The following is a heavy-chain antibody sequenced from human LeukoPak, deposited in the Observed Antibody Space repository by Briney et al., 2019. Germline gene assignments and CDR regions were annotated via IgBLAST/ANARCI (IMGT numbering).Heavy chain of an antibody. V-gene: IGHV1-8*01. CDR2: MNPNSGNT. CDR1: GYTFTSYD. D-gene: IGHD6-6*01. J-gene: IGHJ6*03. Sequence: ASVKVSCKASGYTFTSYDINWVRQATGQGLEWMGWMNPNSGNTGYAQKFQGRVTMTRNTSISTAYMELSSLRSEDTAVYYCARARKRLVRRHYYYMDVWGKGTTVTVSS. CDR3: ARARKRLVRRHYYYMDV.